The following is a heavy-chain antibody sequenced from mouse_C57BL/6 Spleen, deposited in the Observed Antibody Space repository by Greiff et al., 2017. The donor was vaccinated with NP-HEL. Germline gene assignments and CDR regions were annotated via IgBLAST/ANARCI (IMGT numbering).Heavy chain of an antibody. D-gene: IGHD1-1*01. CDR2: INPSSGYT. CDR1: GYTFTSYT. V-gene: IGHV1-4*01. J-gene: IGHJ1*03. Sequence: QVQLQQSGAELARPGASVKMSCKASGYTFTSYTMHWVKQRPGQGLEWIGYINPSSGYTKYNQKFKDKATLTADKSSSTAYMQLSSLTSEDSAVYYCARSKITTVVASWDFDVWVTGTTVTVSS. CDR3: ARSKITTVVASWDFDV.